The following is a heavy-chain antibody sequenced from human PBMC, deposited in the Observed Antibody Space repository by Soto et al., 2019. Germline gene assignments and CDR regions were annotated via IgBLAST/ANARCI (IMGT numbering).Heavy chain of an antibody. CDR1: GFTFGSYS. Sequence: GGSLRLSCVVSGFTFGSYSMVWVRQAPGKGLEWVSYIFVSSTPIYYADSVKGRFTVSRDNAKNSLFLLMNSLRAEDTAVYYCARDKDWAFDYWGQGTLVTVS. D-gene: IGHD3-9*01. CDR2: IFVSSTPI. J-gene: IGHJ4*02. V-gene: IGHV3-48*04. CDR3: ARDKDWAFDY.